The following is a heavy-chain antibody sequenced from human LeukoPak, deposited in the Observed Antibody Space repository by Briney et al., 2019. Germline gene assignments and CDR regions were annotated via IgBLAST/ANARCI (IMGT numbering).Heavy chain of an antibody. CDR3: AKGDHITMIVVVTNLDY. V-gene: IGHV3-23*01. CDR1: GFTFSSYA. Sequence: PGGSLRLSCAASGFTFSSYAMSWVRQAPGKGLEWVSAISGSGGSTYYADSVKGRFIISRDNSKNTLYLQMNSLRAEDTAVYYCAKGDHITMIVVVTNLDYWGQGTLVTVSS. J-gene: IGHJ4*02. D-gene: IGHD3-22*01. CDR2: ISGSGGST.